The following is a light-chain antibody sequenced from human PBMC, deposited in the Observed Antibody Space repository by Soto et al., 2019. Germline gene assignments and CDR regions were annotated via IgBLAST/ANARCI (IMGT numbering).Light chain of an antibody. CDR1: QSVGRST. Sequence: IVLTQSPGTLSLSPGEIATLSCRASQSVGRSTLAWYQQRPGQAPRLLIDDASSRATGIPDRFSGSGSGTDFTLTTNGLEPEDFAVYYCQQYGDSPGSFRRGTKVDI. CDR3: QQYGDSPGS. V-gene: IGKV3-20*01. J-gene: IGKJ3*01. CDR2: DAS.